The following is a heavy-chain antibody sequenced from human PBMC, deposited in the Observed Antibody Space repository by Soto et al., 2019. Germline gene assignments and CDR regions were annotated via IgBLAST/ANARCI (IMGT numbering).Heavy chain of an antibody. CDR2: IDLRDTYT. V-gene: IGHV5-10-1*01. CDR1: GYSFTSYW. D-gene: IGHD1-26*01. Sequence: PGESLKISCKGSGYSFTSYWNSLVRQMPGKGQGWMGRIDLRDTYTNYSTSFQGYVTISADKSISTASLQRSSLKASDTAMYYGVRRTPLESGSYSPFDYWGQGTLVTVSS. J-gene: IGHJ4*02. CDR3: VRRTPLESGSYSPFDY.